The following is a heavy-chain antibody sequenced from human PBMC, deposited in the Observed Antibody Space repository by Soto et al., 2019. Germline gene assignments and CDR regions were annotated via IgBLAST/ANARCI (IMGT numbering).Heavy chain of an antibody. D-gene: IGHD3-3*01. V-gene: IGHV4-59*01. J-gene: IGHJ5*02. Sequence: PSETLSLTCTVSGGSISSYYWSWIRQPPGKGLEWIGYIYYSGSTNYNPSLKSRVTISVDTSKNQFSLKLSSVTVADTAVYYCARMYYDFWSGYYTGMFGWFDPWGQGTLVTVSS. CDR2: IYYSGST. CDR3: ARMYYDFWSGYYTGMFGWFDP. CDR1: GGSISSYY.